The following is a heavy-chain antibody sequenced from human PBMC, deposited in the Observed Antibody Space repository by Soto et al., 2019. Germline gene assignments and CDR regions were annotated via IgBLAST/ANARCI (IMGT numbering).Heavy chain of an antibody. CDR1: GFTFSSYG. V-gene: IGHV3-33*01. CDR3: ASTRSSWYGGIDY. D-gene: IGHD6-13*01. Sequence: LRLSCAASGFTFSSYGMHWVRQAPGKGLEWVAVIWYDGSNKDYADSVKGRFTISRDNSKNTLYLQMNSLRAEDTAVYYCASTRSSWYGGIDYWGQGTLVTVSS. J-gene: IGHJ4*02. CDR2: IWYDGSNK.